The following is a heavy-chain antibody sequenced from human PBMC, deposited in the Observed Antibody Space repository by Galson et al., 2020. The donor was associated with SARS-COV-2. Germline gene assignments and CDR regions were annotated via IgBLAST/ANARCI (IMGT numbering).Heavy chain of an antibody. CDR2: ISNTGKRE. CDR1: GVTFSRYG. CDR3: AQEYEEEIVPAASGY. D-gene: IGHD2-2*01. V-gene: IGHV3-30*18. Sequence: GGSLRLSCAASGVTFSRYGMHWVRQAPGKGLEWLAVISNTGKREYYADSVKGRFTISRDNTKNTVYLQMNSLRSEDTAIYYCAQEYEEEIVPAASGYWGQGSLFTVSS. J-gene: IGHJ4*02.